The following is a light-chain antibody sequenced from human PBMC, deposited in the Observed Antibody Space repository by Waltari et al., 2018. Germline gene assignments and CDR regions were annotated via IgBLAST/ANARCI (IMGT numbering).Light chain of an antibody. CDR3: YSTDSSGNHRV. CDR1: ALPKKY. J-gene: IGLJ2*01. CDR2: EDN. V-gene: IGLV3-10*01. Sequence: SYELTQPPSVSVSPGQTARITCPGDALPKKYAYWYQQKSGQAPVLVIYEDNKRPSGIPERFSGSTSGTMATLTISGAQVEDEADYYYYSTDSSGNHRVFGGGTKLTVL.